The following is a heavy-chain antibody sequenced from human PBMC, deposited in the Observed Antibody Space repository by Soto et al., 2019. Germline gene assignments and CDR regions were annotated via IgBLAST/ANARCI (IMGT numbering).Heavy chain of an antibody. CDR3: ARGAASDY. CDR1: GGSFSGYY. Sequence: SETLSLTCAVYGGSFSGYYWTWIRQPPGKGLEWIGEIKHSGSTNYNPSLKSRVTISVDTSKNQFSLKLSSVTAADTAVYSCARGAASDYWGQGTLVTVSS. J-gene: IGHJ4*02. CDR2: IKHSGST. D-gene: IGHD6-13*01. V-gene: IGHV4-34*01.